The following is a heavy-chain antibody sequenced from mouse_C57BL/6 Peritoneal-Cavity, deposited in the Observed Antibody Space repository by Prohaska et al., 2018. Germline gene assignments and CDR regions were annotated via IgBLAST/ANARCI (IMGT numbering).Heavy chain of an antibody. J-gene: IGHJ4*01. CDR3: ARCYYYGSSGTMDY. Sequence: EVQLQQSGPVLVKLGPSVKISCKSSGFTFTDYYMHWVKQSHGKSLEWIGLVYPYNGGTSYNQKVKGKATLTVDTCSSTAYMELNSLTSEDSAVYYCARCYYYGSSGTMDYWGQGTSVTVSS. CDR2: VYPYNGGT. CDR1: GFTFTDYY. D-gene: IGHD1-1*01. V-gene: IGHV1-36*01.